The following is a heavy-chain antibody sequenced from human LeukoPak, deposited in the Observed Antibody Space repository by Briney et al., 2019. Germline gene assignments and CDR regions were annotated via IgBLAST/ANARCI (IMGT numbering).Heavy chain of an antibody. D-gene: IGHD3-10*01. Sequence: GGSLRLSCAASGFTFTSYGMSWVRQAPGKGLERVSGISGSGGSTYYADPVKGRFTISRDNSKNTLYLQMNSLRAEDTAVYYCARHLLWFGELSGGFDYWGQGTLVTVSS. CDR1: GFTFTSYG. J-gene: IGHJ4*02. CDR2: ISGSGGST. V-gene: IGHV3-23*01. CDR3: ARHLLWFGELSGGFDY.